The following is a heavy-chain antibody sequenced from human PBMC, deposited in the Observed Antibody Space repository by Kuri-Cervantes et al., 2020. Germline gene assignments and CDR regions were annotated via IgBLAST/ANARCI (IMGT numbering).Heavy chain of an antibody. J-gene: IGHJ4*02. Sequence: GGSLRLSCAASGFTFSSYAMSWVRQAPGKGLEWVSAISGSGGSTYYADSVKGRFTISRDNSKNTLYLQMNSLRAEDTAVYYCARVRFGDYANDYWGQGTLVTVSS. CDR3: ARVRFGDYANDY. V-gene: IGHV3-23*01. CDR2: ISGSGGST. D-gene: IGHD3-10*01. CDR1: GFTFSSYA.